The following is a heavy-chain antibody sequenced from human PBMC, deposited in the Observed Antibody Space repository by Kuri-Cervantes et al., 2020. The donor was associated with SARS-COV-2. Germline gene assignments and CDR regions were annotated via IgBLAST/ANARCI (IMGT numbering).Heavy chain of an antibody. CDR1: GFTLSNYN. V-gene: IGHV3-21*01. CDR3: ASESGYSYGYDY. J-gene: IGHJ4*02. CDR2: ISSAGTYI. D-gene: IGHD5-18*01. Sequence: GESLKISCAASGFTLSNYNMNWVRQAPGKGLEWVSSISSAGTYIHYADSVKGRFTISRDIPKNSLFLEMNSLRAEDTAVYYCASESGYSYGYDYWGQGTLVTVSS.